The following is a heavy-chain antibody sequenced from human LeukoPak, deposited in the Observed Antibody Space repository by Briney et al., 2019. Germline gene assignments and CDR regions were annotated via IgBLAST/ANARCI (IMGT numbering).Heavy chain of an antibody. Sequence: GGSLRLSCAASGFTFSLAWMNWVRQAPGKGLEWVGRIKSKPDGGTTDYAAPVKGRFAISRDDSKNTLYLQMNSLKTEDTAVYFRTTYKTGTTYWGQGTLVTVSS. CDR3: TTYKTGTTY. D-gene: IGHD1-7*01. CDR2: IKSKPDGGTT. J-gene: IGHJ4*02. V-gene: IGHV3-15*01. CDR1: GFTFSLAW.